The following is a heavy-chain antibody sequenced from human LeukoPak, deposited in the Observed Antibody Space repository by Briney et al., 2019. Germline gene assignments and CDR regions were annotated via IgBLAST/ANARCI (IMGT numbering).Heavy chain of an antibody. Sequence: GGSLRLSCAASGFTFSSYAMHWVRQAPGKGLEWVAVISYDGSNKYYADSVKGRFTISRDNSKNTLYLQMNSLRAEDTAVYYCARSSDIDYWGQGTLVTVSS. CDR2: ISYDGSNK. CDR1: GFTFSSYA. CDR3: ARSSDIDY. J-gene: IGHJ4*02. V-gene: IGHV3-30-3*01.